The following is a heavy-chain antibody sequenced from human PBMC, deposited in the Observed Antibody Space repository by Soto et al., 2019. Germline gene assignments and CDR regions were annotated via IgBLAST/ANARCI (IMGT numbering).Heavy chain of an antibody. D-gene: IGHD5-18*01. Sequence: SETLSLTCSVSGGSISSGYYYWSWIRQPPGKGLEWIGNIYYSGNTYYNPSLASRTTISVDTSNSQFSLTLTSVTAADTAVYYCARGRGYGYGIDYWGRGTLVTVS. J-gene: IGHJ4*02. CDR3: ARGRGYGYGIDY. CDR2: IYYSGNT. V-gene: IGHV4-30-4*01. CDR1: GGSISSGYYY.